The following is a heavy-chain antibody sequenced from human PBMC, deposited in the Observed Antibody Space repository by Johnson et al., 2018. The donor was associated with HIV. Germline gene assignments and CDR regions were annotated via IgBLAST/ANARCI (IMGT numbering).Heavy chain of an antibody. Sequence: EVQLVESGGGLVQPGGSLRISCVASGFKLYEYDVSWVRQVPGKGLEWVSGISWNGGSAAYADSVKGRFTISRDNSKNTLYLQMNSLRAEDTALYYCARDRYSSSSGAFDIWGQGTMVTVSS. J-gene: IGHJ3*02. D-gene: IGHD6-6*01. V-gene: IGHV3-20*04. CDR2: ISWNGGSA. CDR3: ARDRYSSSSGAFDI. CDR1: GFKLYEYD.